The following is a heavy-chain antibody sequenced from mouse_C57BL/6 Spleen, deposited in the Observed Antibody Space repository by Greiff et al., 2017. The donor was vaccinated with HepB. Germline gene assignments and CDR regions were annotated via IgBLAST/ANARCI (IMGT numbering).Heavy chain of an antibody. CDR2: FHPYNDDT. CDR3: ARRTLDYYGSSYGYFDV. Sequence: VQLQQSGAELVKPGASVKMSCKASGYTFTTYPIEWMKQNHGKSLEWIGNFHPYNDDTKYNEKFKGKATLTVEKSSSTVYLELSRLTSDDSAVYYCARRTLDYYGSSYGYFDVWGTGTTVTVSS. V-gene: IGHV1-47*01. D-gene: IGHD1-1*01. CDR1: GYTFTTYP. J-gene: IGHJ1*03.